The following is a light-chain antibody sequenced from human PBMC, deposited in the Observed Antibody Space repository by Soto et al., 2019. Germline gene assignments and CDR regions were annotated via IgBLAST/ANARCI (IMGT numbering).Light chain of an antibody. CDR3: QLYGSSPWT. CDR2: GAS. J-gene: IGKJ1*01. CDR1: QSVSSSY. Sequence: EIVLTQSPGTLSLSPGERATLSCRASQSVSSSYLAWYQQKPGQAPRLLIYGASSRATGTPDRFSGSGSGTDFTLTISRLEPEDFAVYYCQLYGSSPWTFGQGTKVDIK. V-gene: IGKV3-20*01.